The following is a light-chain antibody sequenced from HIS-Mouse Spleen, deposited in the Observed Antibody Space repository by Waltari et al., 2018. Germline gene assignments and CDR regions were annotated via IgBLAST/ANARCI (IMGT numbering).Light chain of an antibody. CDR2: STS. V-gene: IGLV7-43*01. CDR3: LLYYGGAQLNV. J-gene: IGLJ1*01. Sequence: QTVVTQEPSLTXXPGGXXTLTCXXSTGXXTSGSYXXXFQQTPGQAPRALIYSTSNKHSWTPAXFSGSLXGGKAALTLSGVQPEDEAEYYCLLYYGGAQLNVFGTGTKVTVL. CDR1: TGXXTSGSY.